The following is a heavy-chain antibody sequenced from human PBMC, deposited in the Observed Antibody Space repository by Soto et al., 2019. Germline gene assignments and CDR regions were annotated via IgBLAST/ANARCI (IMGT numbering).Heavy chain of an antibody. CDR1: GYTFNSYA. D-gene: IGHD5-18*01. V-gene: IGHV1-3*01. CDR3: ARDPGYSYGYN. J-gene: IGHJ4*02. CDR2: INAGNGNT. Sequence: ASVKVSCKASGYTFNSYALNWVRQAPGQRLEWMGWINAGNGNTKYSQKFQGRVTITRDTSASTAYMELSSLRSEDTAVYYCARDPGYSYGYNWGQGTLVTVSS.